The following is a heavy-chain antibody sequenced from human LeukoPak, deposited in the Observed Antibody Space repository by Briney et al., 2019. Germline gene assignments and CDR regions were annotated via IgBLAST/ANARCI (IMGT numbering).Heavy chain of an antibody. CDR3: ARGEPYCSSTSCYICYYYYYGMDV. CDR1: XXSISXSNW. Sequence: XTLSLXXXXXXXSISXSNWWSWVRQPPGTGLEWIGEIYHSGSTNYNPSLKSRVTISVDKSKNQFSLKLSSVTAADTAVYYCARGEPYCSSTSCYICYYYYYGMDVWGQGTTVTVSS. V-gene: IGHV4-4*02. J-gene: IGHJ6*02. D-gene: IGHD2-2*02. CDR2: IYHSGST.